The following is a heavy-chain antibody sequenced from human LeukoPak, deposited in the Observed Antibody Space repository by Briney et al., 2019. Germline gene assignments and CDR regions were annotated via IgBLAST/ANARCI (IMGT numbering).Heavy chain of an antibody. V-gene: IGHV1-18*01. Sequence: GASVKVSCKASGYTFTNYATTGLRQAPDQELKGLEWFSPTNANTNFAQNLQGRVTMTTDTATSTAYMELRDLRSDDTAMYYCARRVQYYDSSGYYPDNYFDYWGQGTLVTVSS. CDR2: FSPTNANT. CDR1: GYTFTNYA. J-gene: IGHJ4*02. CDR3: ARRVQYYDSSGYYPDNYFDY. D-gene: IGHD3-22*01.